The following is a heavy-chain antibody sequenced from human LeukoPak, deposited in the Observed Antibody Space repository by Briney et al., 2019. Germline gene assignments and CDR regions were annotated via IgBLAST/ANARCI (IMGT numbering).Heavy chain of an antibody. V-gene: IGHV4-61*01. CDR2: IYYHGST. Sequence: SETLSLTCTVSGDPISSNSNYKWSWIRQPPGKGLEWIRYIYYHGSTNYNPSLKSRVTFSVDTSKNQFSLKLRSVTAADTAVYYCAREYSGFDYWGQGTLVTVSS. D-gene: IGHD6-13*01. CDR1: GDPISSNSNY. CDR3: AREYSGFDY. J-gene: IGHJ4*02.